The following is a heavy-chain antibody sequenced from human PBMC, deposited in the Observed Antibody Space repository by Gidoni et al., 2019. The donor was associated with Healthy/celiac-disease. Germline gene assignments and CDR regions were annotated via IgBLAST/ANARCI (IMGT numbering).Heavy chain of an antibody. CDR3: AKYSSSSLYYFDY. CDR1: GFTFSSYA. V-gene: IGHV3-23*01. J-gene: IGHJ4*02. Sequence: EVQLLESGGGLVQPGGSLRLSCAASGFTFSSYAMSWVRQAPGKGLEWVSAISGSGGSTYYADSVKGRFTISRDNSKNTLYRQMNSLRAEDTAVYYCAKYSSSSLYYFDYWGQGTLVTVSS. D-gene: IGHD6-6*01. CDR2: ISGSGGST.